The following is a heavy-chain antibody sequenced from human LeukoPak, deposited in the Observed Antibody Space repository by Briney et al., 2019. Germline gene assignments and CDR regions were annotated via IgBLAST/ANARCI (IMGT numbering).Heavy chain of an antibody. Sequence: GGSLRLSCAASGFTFHDYAMHWVGQAPGRGLDWVSLISGDDGSTYYADSVKGRFTISRDNSKNSLYLQMNSLRTDATALYVCAKGRDFDSWGQGTLVTVSS. V-gene: IGHV3-43*02. CDR2: ISGDDGST. CDR3: AKGRDFDS. CDR1: GFTFHDYA. J-gene: IGHJ4*02.